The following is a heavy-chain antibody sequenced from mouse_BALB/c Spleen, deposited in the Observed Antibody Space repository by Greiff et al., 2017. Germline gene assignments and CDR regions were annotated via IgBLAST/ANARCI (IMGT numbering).Heavy chain of an antibody. CDR3: TKGRYGDAMDY. Sequence: SGAELVKPGASVKLSCKASGYTFTSYYMYWVKQRPGQGLEWIGEINPSNGGTNFNEKFKSKATLTVDKSSSTAYMQLSSLTSEDSAVYYCTKGRYGDAMDYWGQGTSVTVSS. V-gene: IGHV1S16*01. CDR1: GYTFTSYY. J-gene: IGHJ4*01. CDR2: INPSNGGT. D-gene: IGHD2-14*01.